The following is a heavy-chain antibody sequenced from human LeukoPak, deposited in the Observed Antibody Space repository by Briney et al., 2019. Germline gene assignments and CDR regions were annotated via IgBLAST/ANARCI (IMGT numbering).Heavy chain of an antibody. CDR2: IYYSGST. V-gene: IGHV4-39*07. Sequence: SETLSLTCTVSGGSISSSSYYWGWIRQPPGKGLEWIGNIYYSGSTYYNPSLKSRVTLSIDTSKNQFSLNLSSVIAADTAVYYCARATGWGPLTAYYRTFDNWGQGALVTVSS. D-gene: IGHD3-10*01. J-gene: IGHJ4*02. CDR3: ARATGWGPLTAYYRTFDN. CDR1: GGSISSSSYY.